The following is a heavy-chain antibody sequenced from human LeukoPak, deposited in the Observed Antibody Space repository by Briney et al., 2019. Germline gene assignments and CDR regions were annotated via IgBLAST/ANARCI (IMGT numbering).Heavy chain of an antibody. CDR3: ARAIYYGSGSYYTTFDY. Sequence: SETLSLTCTVSGGSISSYYWSWIRQPPGKGLEWIGYIYYSGSTNYNPSLKSRVTISVDTSKNQFSLKLSSVTAADTAVYYCARAIYYGSGSYYTTFDYWGQGTLVTV. V-gene: IGHV4-59*01. J-gene: IGHJ4*02. CDR2: IYYSGST. D-gene: IGHD3-10*01. CDR1: GGSISSYY.